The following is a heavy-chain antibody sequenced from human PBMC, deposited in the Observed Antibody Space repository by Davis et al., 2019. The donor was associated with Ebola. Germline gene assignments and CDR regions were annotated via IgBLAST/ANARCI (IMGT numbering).Heavy chain of an antibody. Sequence: GGSLRLSCTASGFTFGDYAMSWFRQAPGKGLEWVSSISSSSSYIYYADSVKGRFTISRDNSKNTLYLQMNSLRAEDTAVYYCARLSGYCSSTSCFARRGLFDYWGQGTLVTVSS. D-gene: IGHD2-2*01. CDR3: ARLSGYCSSTSCFARRGLFDY. V-gene: IGHV3-21*01. J-gene: IGHJ4*02. CDR2: ISSSSSYI. CDR1: GFTFGDYA.